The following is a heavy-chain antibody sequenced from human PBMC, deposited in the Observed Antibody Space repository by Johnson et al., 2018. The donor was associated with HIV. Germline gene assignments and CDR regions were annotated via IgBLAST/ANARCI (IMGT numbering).Heavy chain of an antibody. Sequence: QVQLVESGGGVVRPGGSLRLSCAASGFTFSDYYMSWIRQAPGTGLEWVSYISSSGSTIYYADSVQGRFTISRDNAKNSLYLQMNSLRAEDTAVYYCARLGSSSWYGDDAFDIWGQGTMVTVSS. D-gene: IGHD6-13*01. CDR1: GFTFSDYY. J-gene: IGHJ3*02. CDR3: ARLGSSSWYGDDAFDI. V-gene: IGHV3-11*04. CDR2: ISSSGSTI.